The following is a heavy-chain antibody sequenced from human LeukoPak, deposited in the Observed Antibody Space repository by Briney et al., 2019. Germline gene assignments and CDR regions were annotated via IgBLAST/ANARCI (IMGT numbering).Heavy chain of an antibody. CDR1: GFTISYFA. Sequence: GGSLRLSCAASGFTISYFAMSWVRHAPGEGLEWVSTISNSGDNTYYADSVKGRFTISRDNAKSSLYLQMNSLRAEDTAVYYCARVLHKRNYDSSVYYGYWGQGTLVTVSS. CDR3: ARVLHKRNYDSSVYYGY. V-gene: IGHV3-23*01. J-gene: IGHJ4*02. D-gene: IGHD3-22*01. CDR2: ISNSGDNT.